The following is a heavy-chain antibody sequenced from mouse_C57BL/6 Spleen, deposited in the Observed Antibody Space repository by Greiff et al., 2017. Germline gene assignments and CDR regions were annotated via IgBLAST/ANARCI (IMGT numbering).Heavy chain of an antibody. CDR2: IYPGSGNT. D-gene: IGHD1-1*01. CDR3: ARRGGSSLWFAY. CDR1: GYTFTDYY. J-gene: IGHJ3*01. Sequence: QVQLQQSGAELVRPGASVKLSCKASGYTFTDYYINWVKQRPGQGLEWIARIYPGSGNTYYNEKFKGKATLTAEKSSSTAYMQLSSLTSEDSAVYFCARRGGSSLWFAYWGQGTLVTVSA. V-gene: IGHV1-76*01.